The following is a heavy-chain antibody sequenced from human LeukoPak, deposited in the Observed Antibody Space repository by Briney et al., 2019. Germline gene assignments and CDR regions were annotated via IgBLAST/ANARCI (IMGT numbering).Heavy chain of an antibody. CDR2: IRYHGSDK. J-gene: IGHJ4*02. Sequence: PGGSLRLSCTASGFTYGMHWVRQAPGKGLEWVAFIRYHGSDKYYADSVKGRFTISRDNSKNSLNLQMNSLRAEDTALYYCAKAGPGFGFDYWGQGTLVTVSS. CDR3: AKAGPGFGFDY. V-gene: IGHV3-30*02. D-gene: IGHD3-10*01. CDR1: GFTYG.